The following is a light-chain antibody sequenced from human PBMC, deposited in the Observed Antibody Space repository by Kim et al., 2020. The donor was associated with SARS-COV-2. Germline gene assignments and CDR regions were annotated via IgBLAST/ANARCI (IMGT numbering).Light chain of an antibody. CDR1: SLRSYY. CDR2: GKN. Sequence: SSELTQDPAVSVALGQTDRITCQGDSLRSYYANWYQQKPGQAPVLVIYGKNNRPSGIPDRFSGSSSGNTASLTITGAQAEDEADYYCNSRDSSGNHLVFGGGTQLTVL. V-gene: IGLV3-19*01. CDR3: NSRDSSGNHLV. J-gene: IGLJ2*01.